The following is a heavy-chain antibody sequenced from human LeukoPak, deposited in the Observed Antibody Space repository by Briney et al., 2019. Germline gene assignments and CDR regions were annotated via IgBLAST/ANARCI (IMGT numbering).Heavy chain of an antibody. Sequence: GGSLRLSCTASGFTFGDYVMSWVRQAPGKGLEWVSAISGSGGSTYYADSVKGRFTISRDNSKNTLYLQMNSLRAEDTAVYYCANVRSGYCSSTSCLYFDYWGQGTLVTVSS. V-gene: IGHV3-23*01. CDR2: ISGSGGST. CDR1: GFTFGDYV. J-gene: IGHJ4*02. D-gene: IGHD2-2*01. CDR3: ANVRSGYCSSTSCLYFDY.